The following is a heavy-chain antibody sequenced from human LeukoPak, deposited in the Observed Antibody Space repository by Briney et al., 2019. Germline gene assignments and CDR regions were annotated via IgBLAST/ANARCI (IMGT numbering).Heavy chain of an antibody. V-gene: IGHV4-34*01. CDR3: ARDWNDVAFDI. Sequence: SETLSLTCAVYGGSFSGYYWSWIRQPPGKGLEWIGEINHSGSTNYNPSLKSRVTISVDTSKNQFSLKLSSVTAADTAVYYCARDWNDVAFDIWGQGTMVTVSS. CDR1: GGSFSGYY. J-gene: IGHJ3*02. D-gene: IGHD1-1*01. CDR2: INHSGST.